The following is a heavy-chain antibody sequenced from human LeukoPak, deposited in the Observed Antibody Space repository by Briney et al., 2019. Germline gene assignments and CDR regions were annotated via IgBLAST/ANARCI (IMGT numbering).Heavy chain of an antibody. CDR3: ARDGMYGSSSYYYYMDV. J-gene: IGHJ6*03. CDR1: GFTFSTYW. CDR2: IKSDGSST. V-gene: IGHV3-74*01. D-gene: IGHD6-6*01. Sequence: GGSLRLSCAASGFTFSTYWMHWVRQAPGKGLVWVSRIKSDGSSTNYADSVKGRFTISRDNAKNTLYLQMNSLRAEHTAVYYCARDGMYGSSSYYYYMDVWGKGTTVTVSS.